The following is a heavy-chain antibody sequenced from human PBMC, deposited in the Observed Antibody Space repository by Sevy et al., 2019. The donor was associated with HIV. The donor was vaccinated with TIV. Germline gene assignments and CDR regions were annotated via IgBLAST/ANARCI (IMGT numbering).Heavy chain of an antibody. CDR2: IKQDGSEQ. D-gene: IGHD4-17*01. Sequence: GGSLRLSCSASGFAFSAYWMVWVRQGPGKGLEWVANIKQDGSEQNYVDSVEGRFTISRDNGKNLLYLQMNDLGAEDRAVYYCARGGGGFYGDYPFDYWGHGTLVTVSS. CDR3: ARGGGGFYGDYPFDY. V-gene: IGHV3-7*01. J-gene: IGHJ4*01. CDR1: GFAFSAYW.